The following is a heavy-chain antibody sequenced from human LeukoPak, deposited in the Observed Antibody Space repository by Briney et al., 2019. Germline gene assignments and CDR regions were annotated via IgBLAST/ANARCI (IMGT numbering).Heavy chain of an antibody. J-gene: IGHJ6*03. Sequence: SETLSLTCTVSGGSISSSCCSWGWIRQPPGKGLEWIGSAHYSGSTYYKPSLKSRVTISVDTSKNQFSLKLSSVTAADTAVYYCARLTGTYYYYYMDVWGKGTTVTVSS. V-gene: IGHV4-39*07. D-gene: IGHD1-7*01. CDR1: GGSISSSCCS. CDR2: AHYSGST. CDR3: ARLTGTYYYYYMDV.